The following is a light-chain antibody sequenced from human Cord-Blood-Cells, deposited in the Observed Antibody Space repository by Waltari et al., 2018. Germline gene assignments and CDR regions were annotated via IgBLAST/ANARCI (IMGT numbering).Light chain of an antibody. V-gene: IGLV3-1*01. CDR1: KLGDKY. J-gene: IGLJ2*01. CDR3: QAWDSSTAV. Sequence: SYELTQPPSVSVSPGQTASITCSGDKLGDKYACWYQQKPGQSPVLVIHQDSKRPSGIPEQFAGSNSGNTATLTISGTQAMDEADYYCQAWDSSTAVFGGGTKLTVL. CDR2: QDS.